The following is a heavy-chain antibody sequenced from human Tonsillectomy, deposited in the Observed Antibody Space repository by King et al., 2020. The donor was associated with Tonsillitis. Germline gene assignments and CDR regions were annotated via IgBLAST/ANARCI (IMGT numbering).Heavy chain of an antibody. Sequence: QLVQSGGGVVQPGRSLRLSCAASGFTFSSYGMHWVRQAPGKGLEWVAVIWFDGSNKFYSDSVEGRFTISRDNSKNTLYLQMNSLRAEDTAVYYCARPFLYDSTGYGGVSFDCGGQGALVTVSS. J-gene: IGHJ4*02. CDR1: GFTFSSYG. V-gene: IGHV3-33*01. D-gene: IGHD3-22*01. CDR2: IWFDGSNK. CDR3: ARPFLYDSTGYGGVSFDC.